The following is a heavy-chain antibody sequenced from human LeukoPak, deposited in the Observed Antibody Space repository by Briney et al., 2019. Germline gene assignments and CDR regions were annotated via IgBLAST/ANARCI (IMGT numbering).Heavy chain of an antibody. D-gene: IGHD4-17*01. Sequence: ASVKVSCKASGGTFSSYAISWVRQAPGQGLEWMGRIIPILGIANYAQKFQGRVTITADKSTSTAYMELSSLRSEDTAVYYCAREVDYGASGGFGYYFDYWGQGTLVTVSS. CDR1: GGTFSSYA. V-gene: IGHV1-69*04. J-gene: IGHJ4*02. CDR3: AREVDYGASGGFGYYFDY. CDR2: IIPILGIA.